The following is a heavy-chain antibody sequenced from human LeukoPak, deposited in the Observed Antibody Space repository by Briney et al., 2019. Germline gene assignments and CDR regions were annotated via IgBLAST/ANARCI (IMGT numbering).Heavy chain of an antibody. CDR3: AKNAYSNYGYSDY. Sequence: PGGSLRLSCVASGFTFSSYAMNWVRQAPGKGLQWVSIISGSGGSTYYADSVKGRFTISRDNSKNTLYLQMNSLRAEDTAVHSCAKNAYSNYGYSDYWGQGTLVTVSS. D-gene: IGHD4-11*01. CDR1: GFTFSSYA. J-gene: IGHJ4*02. V-gene: IGHV3-23*01. CDR2: ISGSGGST.